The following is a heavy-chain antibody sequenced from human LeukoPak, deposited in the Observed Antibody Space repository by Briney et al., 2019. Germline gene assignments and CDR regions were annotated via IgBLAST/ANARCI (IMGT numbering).Heavy chain of an antibody. CDR3: ASRTNALGFFDY. V-gene: IGHV4-39*01. CDR2: IYYSGST. J-gene: IGHJ4*02. D-gene: IGHD1-26*01. Sequence: PSETLSLTCTVSGGSISSSSYYWGWIRQPPGKGLEWIGSIYYSGSTYYNPSLKSRVTISVDTSKNQFSLKLSSVTAADTAVYYCASRTNALGFFDYWGQGTLVAVSS. CDR1: GGSISSSSYY.